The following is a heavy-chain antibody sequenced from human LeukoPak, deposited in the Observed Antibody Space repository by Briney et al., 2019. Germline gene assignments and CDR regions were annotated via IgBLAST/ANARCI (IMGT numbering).Heavy chain of an antibody. CDR2: MNPNSGNT. CDR3: ARERVVGATPAFDI. V-gene: IGHV1-8*01. Sequence: ASVKVSCKASGYTFTSYDINWVRQATGQGLEWMGWMNPNSGNTGYAQKFQGRVTMTRNTSISTAYMELSSLRSEDTAVYYCARERVVGATPAFDIWGQGTMVTVPS. D-gene: IGHD1-26*01. CDR1: GYTFTSYD. J-gene: IGHJ3*02.